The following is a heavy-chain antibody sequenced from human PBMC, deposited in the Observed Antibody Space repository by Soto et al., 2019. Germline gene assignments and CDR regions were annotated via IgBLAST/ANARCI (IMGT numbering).Heavy chain of an antibody. CDR3: ATIWGFYDLYYFDY. Sequence: QVQLVQSGAEVKKPGSSVKVSCKASGGTFSSYAISWVRQAPGQGLEWMGGIIPIFGTANYAQKFQGRVTITADESTSTAYRELSSLRSEDTAVYYCATIWGFYDLYYFDYWGQGTLVTVSS. CDR1: GGTFSSYA. V-gene: IGHV1-69*01. J-gene: IGHJ4*02. CDR2: IIPIFGTA. D-gene: IGHD3-3*01.